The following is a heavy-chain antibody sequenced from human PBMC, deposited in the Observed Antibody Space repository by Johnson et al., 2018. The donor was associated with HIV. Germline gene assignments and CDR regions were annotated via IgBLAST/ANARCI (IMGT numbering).Heavy chain of an antibody. CDR2: ISYDGSNK. CDR1: GFTFSSYA. CDR3: ASNGGSIVGATLHAFDI. D-gene: IGHD1-26*01. J-gene: IGHJ3*02. V-gene: IGHV3-30*14. Sequence: QVQLVESGGGVVQPGRSLRLSCAASGFTSGFTFSSYAMHWVRQAPGKGLEWVAVISYDGSNKYYADSVKGRFTISRDNSKNTLYLQMNSLRAEDTAVYYCASNGGSIVGATLHAFDIWGQGTMVTVSS.